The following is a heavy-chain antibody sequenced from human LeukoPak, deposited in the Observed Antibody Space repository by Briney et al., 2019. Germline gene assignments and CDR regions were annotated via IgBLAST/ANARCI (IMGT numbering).Heavy chain of an antibody. CDR1: GFTFSTSV. Sequence: GGSLRLSCAGSGFTFSTSVMSWARQAPGKGLEWVSGISGNGGVTYYADSVKGRFTISRDKSKNTLYLQMNSLRAEDTAVYYCAKDSPPFWGQGSLVTVSS. CDR2: ISGNGGVT. CDR3: AKDSPPF. V-gene: IGHV3-23*01. J-gene: IGHJ4*02.